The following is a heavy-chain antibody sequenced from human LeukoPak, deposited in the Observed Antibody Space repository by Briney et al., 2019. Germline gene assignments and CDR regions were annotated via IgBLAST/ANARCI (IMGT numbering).Heavy chain of an antibody. CDR1: GFTFSSYA. J-gene: IGHJ4*02. CDR2: ISYDGSNK. CDR3: ARELAASVRGMFDY. Sequence: PGRSLRLSCAASGFTFSSYAMHWARQAPGKGLEWVAVISYDGSNKYYADSVKGRFTISRDNSKNTMYLQMNSLRAEDTAVYYCARELAASVRGMFDYWGQGTLVTVSS. V-gene: IGHV3-30*04. D-gene: IGHD3-10*01.